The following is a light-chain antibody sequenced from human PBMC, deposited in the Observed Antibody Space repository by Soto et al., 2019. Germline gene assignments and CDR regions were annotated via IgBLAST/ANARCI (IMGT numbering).Light chain of an antibody. CDR1: QAITNY. CDR2: GAS. J-gene: IGKJ4*01. V-gene: IGKV1-9*01. CDR3: QQLNAYPHT. Sequence: DIQLTQSPSFLSASVGDRVTITCRASQAITNYLAWYLQEPGKAPKLLISGASTLQSGVPSRFSGSGSGTEFILTVSSLQPEDFATYYCQQLNAYPHTFGGGTKVEIK.